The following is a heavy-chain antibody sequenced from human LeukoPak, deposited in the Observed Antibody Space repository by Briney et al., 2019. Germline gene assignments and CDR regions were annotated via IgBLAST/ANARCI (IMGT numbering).Heavy chain of an antibody. CDR2: IYTTGST. CDR3: ARGGRHPVVVVAATPHAFDI. V-gene: IGHV4-61*02. Sequence: SETLSLTCIVSGGSINTGDYYCSWIRQPAGKGLEWIGRIYTTGSTNYNPSPESRVTMSVDTSKHQFSLKLSSVTAADTAVYYCARGGRHPVVVVAATPHAFDIWGQGTMVTVSS. D-gene: IGHD2-15*01. CDR1: GGSINTGDYY. J-gene: IGHJ3*02.